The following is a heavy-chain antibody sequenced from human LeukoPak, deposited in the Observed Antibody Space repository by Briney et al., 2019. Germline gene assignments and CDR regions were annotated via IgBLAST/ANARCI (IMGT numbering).Heavy chain of an antibody. CDR3: ARDPYDASGDYVERYGMDV. J-gene: IGHJ6*02. CDR1: GYTFTRFY. Sequence: ASVKVSCKASGYTFTRFYIHWVRQAPGQGLERMGIINSSGGSTNYAQRFQGRVTMTRDTSTSTVNMELSSLRSEDRAVYYCARDPYDASGDYVERYGMDVWGQGTTVTVSS. V-gene: IGHV1-46*01. D-gene: IGHD3-22*01. CDR2: INSSGGST.